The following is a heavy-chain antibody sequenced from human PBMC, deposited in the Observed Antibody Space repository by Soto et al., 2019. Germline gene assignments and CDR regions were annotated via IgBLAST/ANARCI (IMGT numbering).Heavy chain of an antibody. CDR2: TSTSIDAT. CDR3: AKDRTVAARNFDY. CDR1: GFAFSNYA. D-gene: IGHD6-6*01. Sequence: GGSLRLSCAASGFAFSNYAMHWVRQAPGKGLEWVSSTSTSIDATYYADSVKGRFTISRDDSKNTLYLQMNSLRAEDSAVYYCAKDRTVAARNFDYWGQGTQVTVSS. J-gene: IGHJ4*02. V-gene: IGHV3-23*01.